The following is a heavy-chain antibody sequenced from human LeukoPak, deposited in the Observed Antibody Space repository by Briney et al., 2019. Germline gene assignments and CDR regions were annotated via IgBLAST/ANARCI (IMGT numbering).Heavy chain of an antibody. CDR2: INTDGSRK. J-gene: IGHJ4*02. Sequence: GGSLRLSCAASGVTLNSYWMHWVRQAPGKGLVWVSRINTDGSRKSYADSVKGRFTITRDNAKNPLYLQMNSLRAEDTAVYYGARDPYEERQYCCGTSCDCWGRGTLVTVSS. V-gene: IGHV3-74*01. CDR1: GVTLNSYW. CDR3: ARDPYEERQYCCGTSCDC. D-gene: IGHD2-2*01.